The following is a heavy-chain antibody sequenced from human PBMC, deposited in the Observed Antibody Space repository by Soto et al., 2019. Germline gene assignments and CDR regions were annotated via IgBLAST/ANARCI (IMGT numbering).Heavy chain of an antibody. D-gene: IGHD1-26*01. CDR3: ARRPKRGSYSWCFDY. J-gene: IGHJ4*02. CDR2: VYYSGSA. CDR1: GGSISSNAYY. V-gene: IGHV4-39*01. Sequence: SETLSLTCTVSGGSISSNAYYWGWIRRPPGKGLEWIGSVYYSGSANYNPSLKSRLTMSVDTSKNQFSLKLISVTAADTAVYYCARRPKRGSYSWCFDYWGQGTLVTVSS.